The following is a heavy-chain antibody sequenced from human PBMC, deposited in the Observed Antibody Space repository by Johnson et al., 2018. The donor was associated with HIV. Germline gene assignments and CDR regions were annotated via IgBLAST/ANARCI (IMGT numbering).Heavy chain of an antibody. CDR3: VKDGAHSGSHHDALDI. CDR2: IWYDGHFT. CDR1: GFSFSAYA. D-gene: IGHD1-26*01. V-gene: IGHV3-33*06. Sequence: QVQLVESGGGVVRPGRSLRLSCVASGFSFSAYAIHWVRQAPGQGLEWVAVIWYDGHFTYYGESVKGRFTISRDNSKNTVFLEINSLTAEDTGLYYCVKDGAHSGSHHDALDIWGQGTMVTVSS. J-gene: IGHJ3*02.